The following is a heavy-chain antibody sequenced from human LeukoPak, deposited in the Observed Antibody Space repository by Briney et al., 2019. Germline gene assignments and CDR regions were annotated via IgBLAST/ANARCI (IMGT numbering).Heavy chain of an antibody. Sequence: ASVKVSCKASGYTFTGYYMHWVRQAPGQGLEWMGWINPNSGGTNYAQKFQGRVTMTRDTSISTAYMELSRLRSDDTAVYYCARDSSDIVVVPAGVDYWGQGTLVTVSS. CDR1: GYTFTGYY. D-gene: IGHD2-2*01. V-gene: IGHV1-2*02. CDR2: INPNSGGT. CDR3: ARDSSDIVVVPAGVDY. J-gene: IGHJ4*02.